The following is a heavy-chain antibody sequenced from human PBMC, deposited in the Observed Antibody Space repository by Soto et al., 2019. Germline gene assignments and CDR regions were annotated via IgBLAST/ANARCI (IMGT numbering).Heavy chain of an antibody. D-gene: IGHD3-10*01. CDR3: TKDRTMARGIRAFDI. J-gene: IGHJ3*02. Sequence: EGQLLQSGGGLVQPGGSLRLSCAASGFAFGNYPMAWVRQTPGKGLEWISTISGSGGLTDYEDSVKGRFAISIDHSKETVHLQMKSRRVENTAIYYCTKDRTMARGIRAFDIWGQGTMVNIS. CDR1: GFAFGNYP. CDR2: ISGSGGLT. V-gene: IGHV3-23*01.